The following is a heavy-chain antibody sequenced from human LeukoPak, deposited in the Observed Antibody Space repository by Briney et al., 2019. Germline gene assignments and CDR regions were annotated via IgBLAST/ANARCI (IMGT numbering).Heavy chain of an antibody. CDR2: IYPGDSDT. V-gene: IGHV5-51*01. D-gene: IGHD7-27*01. CDR3: ARLTRELGLYY. CDR1: GYRFTSCL. J-gene: IGHJ4*02. Sequence: GESLNISCKGSGYRFTSCLVAWVRQMPVKGLEWMGIIYPGDSDTRYSPSFQGQVTISADKSISTAYLQRSSLKASDTAMYYCARLTRELGLYYWGQGTLVTVSS.